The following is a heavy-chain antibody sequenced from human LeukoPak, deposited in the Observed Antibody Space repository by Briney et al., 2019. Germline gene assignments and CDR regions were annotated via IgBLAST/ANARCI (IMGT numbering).Heavy chain of an antibody. J-gene: IGHJ4*02. CDR2: VSSSGSTI. CDR3: ARSHYDFWSGYPPNFDY. Sequence: GGSLRLSCAASGFTFSDYYMSWIRQAPGKGLEWVSYVSSSGSTIYYADSVKGRFTISRDNAKNSLYLQMDSLRAEDTAVYYCARSHYDFWSGYPPNFDYWGQGTLVTVSS. V-gene: IGHV3-11*04. D-gene: IGHD3-3*01. CDR1: GFTFSDYY.